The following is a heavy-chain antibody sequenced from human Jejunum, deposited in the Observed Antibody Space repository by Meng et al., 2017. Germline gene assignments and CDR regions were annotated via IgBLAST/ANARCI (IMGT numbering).Heavy chain of an antibody. J-gene: IGHJ4*02. CDR3: ARTRYYSSSGYYEFGY. D-gene: IGHD3-22*01. Sequence: GSLRLSCAVSGYSISSGYYWGWIRQSPGKGLEWIASIFHSGTTYYNPSLESPVTVSADTSKNQSPLKLTSLTAAGTAVYYCARTRYYSSSGYYEFGYWGQGNLVTVSS. V-gene: IGHV4-38-2*01. CDR1: GYSISSGYY. CDR2: IFHSGTT.